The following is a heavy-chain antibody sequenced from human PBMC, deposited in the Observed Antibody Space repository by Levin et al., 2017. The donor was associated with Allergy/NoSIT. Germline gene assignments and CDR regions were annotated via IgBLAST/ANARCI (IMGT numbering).Heavy chain of an antibody. CDR2: VSSGSSYT. Sequence: AGGSLRLSCVASGFSFNRYSMNWVRQAPGKGLDWVSGVSSGSSYTYYADSVKGRFTISRDNAKNSLYLQMNSLRAEDTALYYCARDWGLDWLGYYNYYYGMDVWGQGTTVTVSS. D-gene: IGHD3-9*01. CDR3: ARDWGLDWLGYYNYYYGMDV. J-gene: IGHJ6*02. CDR1: GFSFNRYS. V-gene: IGHV3-21*01.